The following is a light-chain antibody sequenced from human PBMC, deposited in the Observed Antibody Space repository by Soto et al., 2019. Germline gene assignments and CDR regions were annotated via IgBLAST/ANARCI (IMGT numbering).Light chain of an antibody. CDR1: QSISSR. CDR2: KAS. J-gene: IGKJ1*01. Sequence: DIQMTQSPSTLSASVGDRVTITCRASQSISSRLAWYQQKPGKAPKLLIYKASSLESGAPSRFSGSGSGTEFTLTISSLQPDDSATYYCQPYNSYWTFGQGTKVDIK. V-gene: IGKV1-5*03. CDR3: QPYNSYWT.